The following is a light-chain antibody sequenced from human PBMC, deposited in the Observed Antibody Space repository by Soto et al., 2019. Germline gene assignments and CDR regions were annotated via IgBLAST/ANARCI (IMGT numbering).Light chain of an antibody. J-gene: IGKJ4*01. CDR2: AAS. V-gene: IGKV1-39*01. Sequence: DVQLTQSPSPLSASVGDRVSISCRASRAITNHLNWYQQKPGKAPILLVYAASTLETGVPSRVSGSGSGTHFTLTIDNLQPEDVATYFCQQNYITPLTFGGGTKVEI. CDR3: QQNYITPLT. CDR1: RAITNH.